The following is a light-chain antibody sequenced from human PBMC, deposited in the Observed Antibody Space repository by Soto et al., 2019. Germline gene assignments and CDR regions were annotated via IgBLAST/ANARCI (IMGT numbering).Light chain of an antibody. V-gene: IGLV2-8*01. CDR3: QSYDSSLIVSKV. CDR1: SSDVGGYNY. J-gene: IGLJ1*01. CDR2: EVN. Sequence: QSALTQPPSASGSPGQSVTISCTGTSSDVGGYNYVSWFQQHPGKAPKLIIHEVNQRPSGVPDRFSGSKSGNTASLTVSGLQAEDEADYYCQSYDSSLIVSKVFGTGTKLTVL.